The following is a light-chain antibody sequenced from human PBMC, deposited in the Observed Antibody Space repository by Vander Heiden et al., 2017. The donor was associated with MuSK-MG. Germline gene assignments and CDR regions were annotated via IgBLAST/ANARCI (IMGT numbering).Light chain of an antibody. Sequence: QSALTQPPSASGSPGQSVTISCTGTSSDVGAYNYVSWYRQYPGKAPKVMIYEVSKRPSGVPARFSGSKSGNTASLTVSGLQAEDEADYYCSASAGSNSLLFGGGTKLTVL. CDR1: SSDVGAYNY. CDR3: SASAGSNSLL. CDR2: EVS. J-gene: IGLJ2*01. V-gene: IGLV2-8*01.